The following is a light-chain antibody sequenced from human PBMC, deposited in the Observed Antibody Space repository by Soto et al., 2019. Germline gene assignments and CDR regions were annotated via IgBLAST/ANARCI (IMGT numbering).Light chain of an antibody. CDR2: EVT. Sequence: QSVLTQPPSPPGPPGQPAPIPCPGTSSDVGAYNFVSWYQQNAGKAPKLVIYEVTKRPSGVPDRFSGSKSANTASLTVSGLQAEDEADYYCSSFASSNTWVFGGGTKVTVL. CDR3: SSFASSNTWV. J-gene: IGLJ3*02. V-gene: IGLV2-8*01. CDR1: SSDVGAYNF.